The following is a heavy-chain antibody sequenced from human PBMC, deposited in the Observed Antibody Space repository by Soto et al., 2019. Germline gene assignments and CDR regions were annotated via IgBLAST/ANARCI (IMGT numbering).Heavy chain of an antibody. CDR1: GGTFSNFA. J-gene: IGHJ3*02. CDR3: AASGRDVRGYDYKDTEGLEI. Sequence: QVQLVQSGPEVKKPGSSVKVSCEASGGTFSNFAVNWVRQAPGQGLEWVGGIIPLFNVAKYAQKFEGRVTIVADDSTSTAYMDLSSLRSDDTAVYYFAASGRDVRGYDYKDTEGLEIWGQGTMVTVSS. V-gene: IGHV1-69*01. D-gene: IGHD4-4*01. CDR2: IIPLFNVA.